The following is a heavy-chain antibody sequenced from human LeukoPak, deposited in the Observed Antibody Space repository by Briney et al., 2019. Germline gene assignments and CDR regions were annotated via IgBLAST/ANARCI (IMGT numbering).Heavy chain of an antibody. Sequence: ASVKVSCKVSGYTLTELSMHWVRQPPGKGLEWMGGFDREDGETIYAQKFQGRVTMTEDTSTHTAYMELSSLRSEDKAVYYCATDPDRWSSGYWGQGTLVTVSS. V-gene: IGHV1-24*01. CDR2: FDREDGET. CDR3: ATDPDRWSSGY. J-gene: IGHJ4*02. D-gene: IGHD3-16*02. CDR1: GYTLTELS.